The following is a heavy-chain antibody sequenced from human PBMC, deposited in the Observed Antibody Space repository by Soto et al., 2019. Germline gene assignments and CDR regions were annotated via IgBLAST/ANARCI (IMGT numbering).Heavy chain of an antibody. CDR1: GGSISSGDYY. D-gene: IGHD6-6*01. Sequence: QVQLQESGPGLVKPSQTLSLTCTVSGGSISSGDYYWSWIRQPPGKGLEWIGYIYYSGSTYYNPSLKSRVTISVDTSKNQFSLKLSSVTAADTAVYYCARVCKVAARRLKNPDYWGQGTLVTVSS. J-gene: IGHJ4*02. CDR3: ARVCKVAARRLKNPDY. V-gene: IGHV4-30-4*01. CDR2: IYYSGST.